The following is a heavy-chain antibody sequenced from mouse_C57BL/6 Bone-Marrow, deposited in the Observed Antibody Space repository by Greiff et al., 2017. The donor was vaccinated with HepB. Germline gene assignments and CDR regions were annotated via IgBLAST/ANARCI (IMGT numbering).Heavy chain of an antibody. Sequence: QVQLKQSGPELVKPGASVKLSCKASGYTFTSYDINWVKQRPGQGLEWIGWIYPRDGSNKYNEKFKGKATLTVDTSSSTAYMELHSLTSEDSAVYFCARDDYGWAWFSYWGQGTLVTVSA. D-gene: IGHD2-4*01. V-gene: IGHV1-85*01. CDR3: ARDDYGWAWFSY. CDR2: IYPRDGSN. J-gene: IGHJ3*01. CDR1: GYTFTSYD.